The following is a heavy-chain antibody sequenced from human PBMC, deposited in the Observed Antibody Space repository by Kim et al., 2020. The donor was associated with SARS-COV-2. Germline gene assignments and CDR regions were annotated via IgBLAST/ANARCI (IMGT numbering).Heavy chain of an antibody. D-gene: IGHD5-18*01. CDR3: ARRHTAMVLGAFDI. Sequence: NPSLKSRVTISVDTSKNQFSLKLSSVTAADTAVYYCARRHTAMVLGAFDIWGQGTMVTVSS. J-gene: IGHJ3*02. V-gene: IGHV4-39*01.